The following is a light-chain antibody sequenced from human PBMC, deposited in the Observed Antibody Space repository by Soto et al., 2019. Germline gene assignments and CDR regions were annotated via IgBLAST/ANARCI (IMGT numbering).Light chain of an antibody. CDR3: QQYYSSPPT. CDR2: WAS. Sequence: DIVMTQSPDSLAVSLGERATFNCKSSQSVFSSSNYRNYLAWYQQKPRQSPKLLIYWASTRESGVPDRFSGSGSGTDFTLTISNLQPEDVAVYYCQQYYSSPPTFGQGTKVEIK. V-gene: IGKV4-1*01. J-gene: IGKJ1*01. CDR1: QSVFSSSNYRNY.